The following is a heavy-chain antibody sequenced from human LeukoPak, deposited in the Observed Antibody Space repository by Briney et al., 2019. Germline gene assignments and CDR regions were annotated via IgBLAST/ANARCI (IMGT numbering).Heavy chain of an antibody. CDR2: IDNSGTYI. Sequence: GGSLRLSCTASGFTFTTYSMDWVRQAPGKGLEWVSSIDNSGTYIYYADSVKGRFTISRDNSKNSLYLQMNSLRAEDTAVYYCARTYYDILTGYNPYFDYWGQGILVTVSS. V-gene: IGHV3-21*01. CDR1: GFTFTTYS. J-gene: IGHJ4*02. D-gene: IGHD3-9*01. CDR3: ARTYYDILTGYNPYFDY.